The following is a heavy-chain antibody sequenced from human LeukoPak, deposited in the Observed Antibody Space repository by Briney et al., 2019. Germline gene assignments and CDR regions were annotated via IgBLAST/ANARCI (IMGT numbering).Heavy chain of an antibody. Sequence: SETLSVNCTVSGGSISSYYWSWIRQPPGKGLEWIGYIYYSGGTNYNPSLKSRVTISVDTSKNQFSLKLSSVTAADTAVYYCARVRDCSSSIYHYYFDYWGQGTLVTVSS. CDR3: ARVRDCSSSIYHYYFDY. V-gene: IGHV4-59*01. D-gene: IGHD2-2*01. CDR1: GGSISSYY. J-gene: IGHJ4*02. CDR2: IYYSGGT.